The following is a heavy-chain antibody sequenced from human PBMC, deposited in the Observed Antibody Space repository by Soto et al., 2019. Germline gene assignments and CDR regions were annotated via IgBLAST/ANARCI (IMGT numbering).Heavy chain of an antibody. J-gene: IGHJ4*02. V-gene: IGHV3-30*03. D-gene: IGHD1-26*01. Sequence: QAQLVESGGGVVQPGRSLRLSCEASGFTLSNYGMHWVRQAPGKGLAWVAVISYDGSSQIYADSVKGRFTISRDNSKNTLVLKMNSLRAEDTAVYYCARDIVRGGSYFSLPALWGQGTLVTVSS. CDR1: GFTLSNYG. CDR2: ISYDGSSQ. CDR3: ARDIVRGGSYFSLPAL.